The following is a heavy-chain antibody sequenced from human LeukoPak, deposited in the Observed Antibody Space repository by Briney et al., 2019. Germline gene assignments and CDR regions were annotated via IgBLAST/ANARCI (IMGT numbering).Heavy chain of an antibody. V-gene: IGHV1-18*01. Sequence: GASVKVSCKASGYTFTSSGISWVRQAPGQGLEWMGWISAYNGNTNYAQKLQGRVTMTTDTSTSTAYMELRSLRSDDTAVYYCARSRGYSGYGGGFDYWGQGTLVTVSS. CDR2: ISAYNGNT. CDR3: ARSRGYSGYGGGFDY. CDR1: GYTFTSSG. D-gene: IGHD5-12*01. J-gene: IGHJ4*02.